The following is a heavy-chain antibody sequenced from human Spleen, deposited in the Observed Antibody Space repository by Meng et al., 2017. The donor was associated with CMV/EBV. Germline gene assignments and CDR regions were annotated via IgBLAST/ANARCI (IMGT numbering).Heavy chain of an antibody. CDR2: INPNSGGT. Sequence: ASVKVSCKASGYTFTGYYMHWVRQAPGQGLEWMEWINPNSGGTNYAQKFQGRVTMTRDTSISTAYMELSRLRSDDTAVYYCARGGCSSTSCYYYYGMDVWGQGTTVTVSS. CDR3: ARGGCSSTSCYYYYGMDV. D-gene: IGHD2-2*01. CDR1: GYTFTGYY. V-gene: IGHV1-2*02. J-gene: IGHJ6*02.